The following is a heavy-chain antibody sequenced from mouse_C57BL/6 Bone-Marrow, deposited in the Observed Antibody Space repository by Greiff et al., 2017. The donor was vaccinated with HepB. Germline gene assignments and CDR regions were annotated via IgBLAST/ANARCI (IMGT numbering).Heavy chain of an antibody. CDR3: ARFYYSKRSFAY. CDR2: ISSGGSYT. J-gene: IGHJ3*01. D-gene: IGHD2-5*01. CDR1: GFTFSSYG. Sequence: EVKVVESGGDLVKPGGSLKLSCAASGFTFSSYGMSWVRQTPDKRLEWVATISSGGSYTYYPDSVKGRFTISRDNAKNTLYLQMSSLKSEDTAMYYCARFYYSKRSFAYWGQGTLVTVSA. V-gene: IGHV5-6*01.